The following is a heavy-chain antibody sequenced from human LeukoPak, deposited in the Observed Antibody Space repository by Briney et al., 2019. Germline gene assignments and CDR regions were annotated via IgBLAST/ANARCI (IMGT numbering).Heavy chain of an antibody. CDR3: ARGVSSGWYVFDY. D-gene: IGHD6-19*01. CDR2: IYSGGST. J-gene: IGHJ4*02. V-gene: IGHV3-53*01. Sequence: TGGSLRLSCAASGFTVSSNYMSWVRQAPGKGLEWVSVIYSGGSTYYADSVKGRFTISRDNAKNSLYLQMNSLRAEDTAVYYCARGVSSGWYVFDYWGQGTLVTVSS. CDR1: GFTVSSNY.